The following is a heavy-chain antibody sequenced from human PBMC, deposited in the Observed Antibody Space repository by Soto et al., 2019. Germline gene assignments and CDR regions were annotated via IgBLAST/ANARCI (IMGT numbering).Heavy chain of an antibody. D-gene: IGHD2-15*01. V-gene: IGHV4-34*01. CDR1: GGSFSNHY. CDR3: ARVPYSRTRPAYFYYMDV. CDR2: INHSGSS. J-gene: IGHJ6*03. Sequence: QVQLQQWGAGLLKPSETLSLTCAVYGGSFSNHYWSWIRQPPGKGLEWIGEINHSGSSNYNPSLKCRSTLSLDTSKNQLSLNLSPVTAADTAVYYCARVPYSRTRPAYFYYMDVWGKGTTVTVSS.